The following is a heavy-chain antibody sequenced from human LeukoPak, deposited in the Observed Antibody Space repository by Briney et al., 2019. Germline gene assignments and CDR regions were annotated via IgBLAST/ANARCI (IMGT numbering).Heavy chain of an antibody. CDR2: ITPIFGRA. V-gene: IGHV1-69*13. CDR3: AKGGRSYTSSSEPDY. D-gene: IGHD6-6*01. CDR1: GGTFSSYT. J-gene: IGHJ4*02. Sequence: GASVKVSCKASGGTFSSYTISWVRQAPGQGLEWMGGITPIFGRANYAQKFQGRVTITAVESKSTAYMELRSLRSEDTAVYYCAKGGRSYTSSSEPDYWGQGTLVTVSS.